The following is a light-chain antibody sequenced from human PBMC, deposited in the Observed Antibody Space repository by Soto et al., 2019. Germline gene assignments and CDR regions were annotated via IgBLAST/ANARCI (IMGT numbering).Light chain of an antibody. Sequence: ESVLTQSPGTLSLSPGERATLSCRASRSVSNNYLAWYQQKPGQAPRLLIYGASTRATGIPDRFSGSGSGTDFTLTISKLEPEDSAVYYCQQYGSSPTWTFGQGTKVDIK. CDR1: RSVSNNY. V-gene: IGKV3-20*01. CDR3: QQYGSSPTWT. CDR2: GAS. J-gene: IGKJ1*01.